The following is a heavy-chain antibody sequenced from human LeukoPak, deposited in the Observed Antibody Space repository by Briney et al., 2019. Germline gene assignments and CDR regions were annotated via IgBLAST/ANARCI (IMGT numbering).Heavy chain of an antibody. V-gene: IGHV3-15*01. J-gene: IGHJ4*02. CDR2: IKERTDGGTT. Sequence: GGSLRLSCAASGFTFSNAWMSWVRQAPGKGLEWVGRIKERTDGGTTDYAAPVKGRFTISRDDSKNTLYLQMNSLKTEDTAVYYCTTGAGEIRLVGVTGGYWGQGTLVTVCS. D-gene: IGHD3-16*01. CDR3: TTGAGEIRLVGVTGGY. CDR1: GFTFSNAW.